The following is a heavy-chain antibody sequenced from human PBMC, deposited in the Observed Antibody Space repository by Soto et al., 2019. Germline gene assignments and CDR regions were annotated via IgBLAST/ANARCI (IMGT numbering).Heavy chain of an antibody. J-gene: IGHJ4*02. V-gene: IGHV1-69*02. D-gene: IGHD2-15*01. CDR2: IIPTLGVP. CDR1: GGSFSSYT. CDR3: ASGGSIGRRPGIDY. Sequence: QVQLVQSGAEVKYPGSSVQVSCKASGGSFSSYTLSWVRQAPGQGREWMGRIIPTLGVPNYAHKFQDRVKFTADKSTSTSYMELSSLTSDDTAVYYGASGGSIGRRPGIDYRGQGTLVTVSS.